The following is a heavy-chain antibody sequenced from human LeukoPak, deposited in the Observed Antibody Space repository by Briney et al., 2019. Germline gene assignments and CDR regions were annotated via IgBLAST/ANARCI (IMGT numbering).Heavy chain of an antibody. D-gene: IGHD5-12*01. CDR3: ARDLYSGHDHAGWFDP. J-gene: IGHJ5*02. CDR1: GFSFSTYG. V-gene: IGHV3-33*01. CDR2: IWYDGSNT. Sequence: PGRSLRLSCAASGFSFSTYGMHWVRQAPGKGLEWVAVIWYDGSNTYYADSVKGRFTISRDNSKNTVYLQMNNLRAEDTAVYSCARDLYSGHDHAGWFDPWGQGTLVTVSS.